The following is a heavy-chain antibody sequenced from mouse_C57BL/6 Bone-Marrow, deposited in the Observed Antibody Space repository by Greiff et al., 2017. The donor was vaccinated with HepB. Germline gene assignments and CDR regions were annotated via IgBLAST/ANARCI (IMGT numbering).Heavy chain of an antibody. V-gene: IGHV14-4*01. CDR3: TATAQATWFAY. CDR1: GFNIKDDY. D-gene: IGHD3-2*02. CDR2: IDPENGDT. Sequence: EVKLMESGAELVRPGASVKLSCTASGFNIKDDYMHWVKQRPEQGLEWIGWIDPENGDTEYASKCQGKATITADTSSNTAYLQLSSLTSEDTAVYYCTATAQATWFAYWGQGTLVTVSA. J-gene: IGHJ3*01.